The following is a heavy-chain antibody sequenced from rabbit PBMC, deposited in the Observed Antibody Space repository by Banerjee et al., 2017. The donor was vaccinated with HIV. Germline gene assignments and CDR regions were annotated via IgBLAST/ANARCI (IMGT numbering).Heavy chain of an antibody. D-gene: IGHD6-1*01. CDR2: IYTGSSGDT. CDR1: GFSFSSNYN. V-gene: IGHV1S45*01. CDR3: ARDTAYDGSWFFNL. Sequence: QQQLEESGGDLVKPEGSLTLTCKASGFSFSSNYNMCWVRQAPGKGLEWIACIYTGSSGDTYYATWAKGRFTISKTSSTTVTLQMTSLTAADTATYFCARDTAYDGSWFFNLWGQGTLVTVS. J-gene: IGHJ4*01.